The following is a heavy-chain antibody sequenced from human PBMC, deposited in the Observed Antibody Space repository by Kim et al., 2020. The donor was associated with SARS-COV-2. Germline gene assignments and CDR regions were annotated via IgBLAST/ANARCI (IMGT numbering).Heavy chain of an antibody. CDR3: ARDQSLPGSGEFDY. D-gene: IGHD3-10*01. V-gene: IGHV1-46*01. J-gene: IGHJ4*02. Sequence: AQKFQGRATMTRDTSTSTVYMELSSLRSEDTAVYYCARDQSLPGSGEFDYWGQGTLVTVSS.